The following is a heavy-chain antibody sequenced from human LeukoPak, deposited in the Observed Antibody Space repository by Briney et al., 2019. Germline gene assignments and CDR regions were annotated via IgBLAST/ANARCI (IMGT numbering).Heavy chain of an antibody. CDR3: ARSEHYDILTGYPYYYSMDV. J-gene: IGHJ6*02. CDR2: ISSSGSTI. D-gene: IGHD3-9*01. V-gene: IGHV3-11*01. Sequence: GGSLRLSCAASGFTFSDYYMSWIRQAPGKGLEWVSYISSSGSTIYYADSVKGRFTISRDNAKNSLYLQMNSLGAEDTAVYYCARSEHYDILTGYPYYYSMDVWGQGTTVTVSS. CDR1: GFTFSDYY.